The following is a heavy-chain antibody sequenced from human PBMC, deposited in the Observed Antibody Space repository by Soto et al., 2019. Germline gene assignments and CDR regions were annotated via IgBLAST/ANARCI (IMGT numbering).Heavy chain of an antibody. CDR2: ISWNSGSI. CDR3: AKDQTTVTTSYYYGMDV. J-gene: IGHJ6*02. Sequence: EVQLVESGGGLVQPGRSLRLSCAASGFTFDDYAMHWVRQAPGKGLEWVSGISWNSGSIGYADSVKGRFTISRDNAKNSLYLQMNSLRAEDTALYYCAKDQTTVTTSYYYGMDVWGQGTTVTVS. V-gene: IGHV3-9*01. CDR1: GFTFDDYA. D-gene: IGHD4-17*01.